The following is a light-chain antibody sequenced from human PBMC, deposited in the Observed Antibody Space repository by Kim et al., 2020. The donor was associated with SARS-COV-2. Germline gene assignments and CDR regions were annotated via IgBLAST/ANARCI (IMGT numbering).Light chain of an antibody. CDR1: SSNIGAGYD. V-gene: IGLV1-40*01. CDR3: QSYDSGPGWV. J-gene: IGLJ3*02. CDR2: GNS. Sequence: QRVTSSCTGSSSNIGAGYDVHWYQQLPGTAPKLLIYGNSNRPSGVPDRFSGSKSGTSASLAITGLQAEDEADYYCQSYDSGPGWVFGGGTQLTVL.